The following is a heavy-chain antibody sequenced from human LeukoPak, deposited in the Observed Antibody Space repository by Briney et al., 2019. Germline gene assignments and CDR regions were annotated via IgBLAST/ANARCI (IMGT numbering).Heavy chain of an antibody. D-gene: IGHD6-19*01. CDR2: ISSSSSYI. CDR1: GFTLSSYE. CDR3: ARRGPSVAGPYDY. V-gene: IGHV3-21*01. Sequence: GGSLRLSCTASGFTLSSYEMSWIRQAPGKGLEWVSSISSSSSYIYSADSVKGRFTISRDNAKNSLYLQMNSLRAEDTAVYYCARRGPSVAGPYDYWGQGTLVTVSS. J-gene: IGHJ4*02.